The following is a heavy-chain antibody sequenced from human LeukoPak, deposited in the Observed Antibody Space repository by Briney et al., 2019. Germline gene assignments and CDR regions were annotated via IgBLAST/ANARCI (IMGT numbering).Heavy chain of an antibody. CDR3: AKEDYYDSSGYPLDH. CDR2: ISSNGGST. Sequence: TGGSLRLSCAASGFTFSSYAMHWVRQAPGKGLEYVSAISSNGGSTYYANSVKGRFTISRDNSKNTLYLQMNSLRAEDTAVYYCAKEDYYDSSGYPLDHWGQGTLVTVSS. CDR1: GFTFSSYA. J-gene: IGHJ4*02. V-gene: IGHV3-64*01. D-gene: IGHD3-22*01.